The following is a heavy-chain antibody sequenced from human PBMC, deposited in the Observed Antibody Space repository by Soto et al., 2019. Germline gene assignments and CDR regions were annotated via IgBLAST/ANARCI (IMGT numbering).Heavy chain of an antibody. CDR3: ARGRTVTTLFDY. CDR1: GGSFSGYY. Sequence: SETLSLTCAVYGGSFSGYYWSWIRQPPGKWLEWIGEINHSGSTNYNPSLKSRVTISVDTSKNQFSLKLSSVTAADTAVYYCARGRTVTTLFDYWGQGXLVTVYS. V-gene: IGHV4-34*01. CDR2: INHSGST. J-gene: IGHJ4*02. D-gene: IGHD4-4*01.